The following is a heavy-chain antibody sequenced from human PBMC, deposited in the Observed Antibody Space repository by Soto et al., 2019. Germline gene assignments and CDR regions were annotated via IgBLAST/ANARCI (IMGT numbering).Heavy chain of an antibody. CDR2: IGGSGGST. CDR1: GFTFCNYS. D-gene: IGHD3-16*01. V-gene: IGHV3-23*01. J-gene: IGHJ4*02. CDR3: VKLSSVSDS. Sequence: GGSLRLSCAASGFTFCNYSITWVRQAPGKGLEWVSSIGGSGGSTYYADSVKGRFTISRDNSKDTLYLQMNSLRAEDTALYFCVKLSSVSDSWGQGALVTVSS.